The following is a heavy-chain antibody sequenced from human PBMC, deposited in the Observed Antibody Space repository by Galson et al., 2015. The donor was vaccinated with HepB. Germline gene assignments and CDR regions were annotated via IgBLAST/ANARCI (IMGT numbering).Heavy chain of an antibody. Sequence: SLRLSCAASGFIVSSNYMNWVRQAPGKGLEWVSVIYSGGSTYYADSVKGRFTISRDNSKNTLYLQMNSLRAEDTAVYYCARADERYCSSITCSPFDYWGQGTLVTVSS. V-gene: IGHV3-53*01. D-gene: IGHD2-2*01. CDR2: IYSGGST. CDR1: GFIVSSNY. J-gene: IGHJ4*02. CDR3: ARADERYCSSITCSPFDY.